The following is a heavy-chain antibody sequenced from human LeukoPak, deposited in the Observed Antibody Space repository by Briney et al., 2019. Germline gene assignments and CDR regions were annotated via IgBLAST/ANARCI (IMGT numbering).Heavy chain of an antibody. D-gene: IGHD2-2*01. J-gene: IGHJ4*02. CDR3: ARGPQLLYYFDY. CDR1: GGSISSSSYY. Sequence: PSETLSLTCTGSGGSISSSSYYWGWIRQPPGKGLEWIGSIYYSGSTYYNPSLKSRVTISVDTSKNQFSLKLSSVTAADTAVYYCARGPQLLYYFDYWGQGTLVTVSS. CDR2: IYYSGST. V-gene: IGHV4-39*01.